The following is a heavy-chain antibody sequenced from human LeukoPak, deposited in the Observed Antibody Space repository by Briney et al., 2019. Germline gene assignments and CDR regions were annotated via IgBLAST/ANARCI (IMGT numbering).Heavy chain of an antibody. V-gene: IGHV3-48*01. D-gene: IGHD6-19*01. J-gene: IGHJ4*02. Sequence: PGGSLRLSCAASGFIFRNYNMNWVRQAPGKGLEWISYITLSSTTIYYADSVKGRFTISRDNSKNTLYLQMNSLRAEDTAVYYCAKDLLVAGKKRGFDYWGQGTLVTVSS. CDR2: ITLSSTTI. CDR1: GFIFRNYN. CDR3: AKDLLVAGKKRGFDY.